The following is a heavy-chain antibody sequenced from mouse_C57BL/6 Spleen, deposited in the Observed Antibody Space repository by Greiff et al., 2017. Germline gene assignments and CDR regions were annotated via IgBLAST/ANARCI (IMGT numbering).Heavy chain of an antibody. Sequence: QVQLQQPGAELVKPGASVKLSCKASGYTFTSYWMHWVKQRPGQGLEWIGMIHPNSGSTNYNEKFKSKATLTVDKSSSTAYMQLSSLTSEDSEVYYCARSYDYTWFAYWGQGTLVTVSA. CDR3: ARSYDYTWFAY. D-gene: IGHD2-4*01. V-gene: IGHV1-64*01. J-gene: IGHJ3*01. CDR2: IHPNSGST. CDR1: GYTFTSYW.